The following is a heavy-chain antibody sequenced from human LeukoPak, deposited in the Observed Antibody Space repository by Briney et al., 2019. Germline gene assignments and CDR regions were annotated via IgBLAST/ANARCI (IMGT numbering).Heavy chain of an antibody. CDR2: ISWDGGNI. J-gene: IGHJ4*02. Sequence: GGSLRLSCAASGFIFDDYVMHWVRQVPGKGLEWVSRISWDGGNIYYADSVKGRFTTSRDNSKNSLYLQMNSLKTEDTALYYCAKDTADYCALGTCSGGFDSWGQGTLVTVSS. D-gene: IGHD3-10*02. V-gene: IGHV3-43D*03. CDR3: AKDTADYCALGTCSGGFDS. CDR1: GFIFDDYV.